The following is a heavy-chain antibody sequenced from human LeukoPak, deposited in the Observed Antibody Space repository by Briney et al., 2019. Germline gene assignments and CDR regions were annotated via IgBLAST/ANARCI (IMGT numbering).Heavy chain of an antibody. Sequence: QSGGSLRLSCAASGFTFSSYAMHWVRQAPGKGLEWVAVIAYDGSNKYYADSVKGRFTISRDNSKNTLYLQMNSLRAEDTAVYYCARDEFPASYSGSSWYLGFDLGVYWGQGTLVTVSS. V-gene: IGHV3-30*04. D-gene: IGHD6-13*01. CDR2: IAYDGSNK. CDR1: GFTFSSYA. CDR3: ARDEFPASYSGSSWYLGFDLGVY. J-gene: IGHJ4*02.